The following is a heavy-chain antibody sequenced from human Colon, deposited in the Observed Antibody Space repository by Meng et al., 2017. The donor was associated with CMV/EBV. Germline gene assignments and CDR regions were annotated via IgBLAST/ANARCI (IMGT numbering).Heavy chain of an antibody. V-gene: IGHV3-7*01. D-gene: IGHD6-13*01. Sequence: GGSLRLSCAASGFTFSSYWMSWVRQAPGKGLEWVANIKQDGSEKYYVDSVKGRFTISRDNAKNSLYLQMNSLRAEDTAVYYCARGGAAAAGPKGGRNWFDPWGQGTLVTVPQ. J-gene: IGHJ5*02. CDR3: ARGGAAAAGPKGGRNWFDP. CDR2: IKQDGSEK. CDR1: GFTFSSYW.